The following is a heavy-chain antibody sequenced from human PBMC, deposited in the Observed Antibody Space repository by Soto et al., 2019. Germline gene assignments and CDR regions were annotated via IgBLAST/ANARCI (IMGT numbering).Heavy chain of an antibody. CDR2: ITPDGTEQ. V-gene: IGHV3-30*18. CDR1: GFTFNTYA. Sequence: QVQLMESGGGVVQPGRSLSLSCAASGFTFNTYAMHWVRQAPGEGLEWVAVITPDGTEQYYADSVKGQFTISRDTSKNPVYLQMNRLALEDMSTYRCAKRGILGAKGMAFFALWGRGTLVTVSS. D-gene: IGHD1-26*01. CDR3: AKRGILGAKGMAFFAL. J-gene: IGHJ2*01.